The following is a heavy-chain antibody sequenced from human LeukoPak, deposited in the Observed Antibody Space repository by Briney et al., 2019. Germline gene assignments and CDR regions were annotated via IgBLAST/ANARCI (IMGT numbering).Heavy chain of an antibody. D-gene: IGHD1-26*01. CDR2: IWYDGSNK. Sequence: GRSLGLSCAASGFTFSSYGMHWVRQAPGKGLEWVAVIWYDGSNKHYADSVKGRFTISRDNSKNTLYLQMNSLRAEDTAVYYCVRGPISGSLSPYNWFDPWGQGTLVTVSS. J-gene: IGHJ5*02. CDR3: VRGPISGSLSPYNWFDP. V-gene: IGHV3-33*01. CDR1: GFTFSSYG.